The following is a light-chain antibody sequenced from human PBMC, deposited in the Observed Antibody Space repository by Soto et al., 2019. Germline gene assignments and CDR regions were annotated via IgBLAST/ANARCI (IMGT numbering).Light chain of an antibody. CDR3: QQYGSSPRT. CDR2: GTS. J-gene: IGKJ1*01. V-gene: IGKV3-20*01. Sequence: EIVLTQSPGTLSLSPGEGATLSCRASESVSSNYLAWYQLKPGQAPRLLIYGTSIRAAGIPDRFSGSGSGTDFTLTISRLEPEDFAVYFCQQYGSSPRTFGQGTEVEIK. CDR1: ESVSSNY.